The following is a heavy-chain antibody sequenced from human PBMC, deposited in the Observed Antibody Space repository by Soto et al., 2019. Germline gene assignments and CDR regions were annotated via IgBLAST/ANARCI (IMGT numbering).Heavy chain of an antibody. CDR1: GYIFVNYG. CDR2: IIPYTGNT. Sequence: QVQLVQSGDKVKKPGASVKVSCKASGYIFVNYGIAWVRQAPGQGLEWMGRIIPYTGNTHSATKLQGRRTMTPDTSTSTPHMELGRLTSADTAVYYCGMVDNYVTHTPQDVWGQGTTVTVSS. V-gene: IGHV1-18*01. D-gene: IGHD3-16*01. CDR3: GMVDNYVTHTPQDV. J-gene: IGHJ6*02.